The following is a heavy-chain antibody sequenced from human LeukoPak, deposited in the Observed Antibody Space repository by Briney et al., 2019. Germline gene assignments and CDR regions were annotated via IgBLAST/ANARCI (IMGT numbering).Heavy chain of an antibody. Sequence: GASVKVSCKASGYTFTSYGISWVRQAPGQGLERIGWISTYNGNTNYAQKLQGRVTMTTDTSTSTAYMELRSLRSDDTAVYYCARGDSSGYQLPADYWGQGTLVTVSS. V-gene: IGHV1-18*01. CDR2: ISTYNGNT. J-gene: IGHJ4*02. D-gene: IGHD3-22*01. CDR3: ARGDSSGYQLPADY. CDR1: GYTFTSYG.